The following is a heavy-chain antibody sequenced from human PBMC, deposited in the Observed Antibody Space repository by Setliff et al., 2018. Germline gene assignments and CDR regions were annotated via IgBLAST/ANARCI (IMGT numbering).Heavy chain of an antibody. Sequence: ASVKVSCKTSGYTFTNFGINWVRQAPGQGLEWMGWNSAYAQKFQGRVTVTTDTSTSTAYMELRSLRSDDTAVYYCARAPPKIVVTVAALDYWGQGALVTVSS. D-gene: IGHD2-15*01. CDR3: ARAPPKIVVTVAALDY. J-gene: IGHJ4*02. CDR1: GYTFTNFG. V-gene: IGHV1-18*01. CDR2: NSAY.